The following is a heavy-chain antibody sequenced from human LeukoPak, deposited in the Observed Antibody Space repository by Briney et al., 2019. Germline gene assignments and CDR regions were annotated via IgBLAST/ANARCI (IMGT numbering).Heavy chain of an antibody. V-gene: IGHV3-30*18. Sequence: PGRSLRLSCAASGFTFSSYGMHWVRQAPGKGLEWVAVIPYDGSNKYYADSVKGRFTISRDNSKNTLYLQMNSLRAEDTAVYYCAKDITYEQLVGDIPYYYGMDVWGQGTTVTVSS. J-gene: IGHJ6*02. CDR3: AKDITYEQLVGDIPYYYGMDV. CDR1: GFTFSSYG. CDR2: IPYDGSNK. D-gene: IGHD6-13*01.